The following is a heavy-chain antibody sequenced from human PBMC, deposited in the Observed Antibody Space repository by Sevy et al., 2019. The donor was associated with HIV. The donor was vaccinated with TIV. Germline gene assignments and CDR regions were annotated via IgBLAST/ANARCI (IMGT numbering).Heavy chain of an antibody. J-gene: IGHJ4*02. CDR3: ARDSGYSINWYPAY. D-gene: IGHD6-13*01. V-gene: IGHV3-30*03. CDR2: ISYDGSYK. CDR1: GFTFSSHG. Sequence: GSLRLSCAASGFTFSSHGMHWVRQAPGKGLEWVAVISYDGSYKSYGDSVKGRFTISRDDSKNTLYLQMNSLRPEDTAVYYCARDSGYSINWYPAYWGQGTLVTVSS.